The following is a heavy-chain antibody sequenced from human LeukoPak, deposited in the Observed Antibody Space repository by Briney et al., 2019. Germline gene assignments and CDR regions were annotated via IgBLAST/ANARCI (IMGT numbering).Heavy chain of an antibody. CDR2: INLNSGGT. Sequence: ASVKVSCKASGYTFTGYYMHWVRQAPGQGLEWMGWINLNSGGTNYAQKFQGRVTMTRDTSIITAYMDLIRLRSDDTAVYYCARSPHILTGENFDYWGPGTLVTVSS. J-gene: IGHJ4*02. V-gene: IGHV1-2*02. CDR3: ARSPHILTGENFDY. CDR1: GYTFTGYY. D-gene: IGHD3-9*01.